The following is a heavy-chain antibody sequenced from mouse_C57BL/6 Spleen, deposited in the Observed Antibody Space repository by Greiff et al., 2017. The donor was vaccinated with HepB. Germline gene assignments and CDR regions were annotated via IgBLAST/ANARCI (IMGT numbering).Heavy chain of an antibody. D-gene: IGHD3-2*02. Sequence: VQLQQSGAELARPGASVKMSCKASGYTFTSYTMHRVKQRPGQGLEWIGYINPSSGYTKYNQKFKDKATLTADKSSSTAYMQLSSLTSEDSAVYYCAREDSSGYVSAWFAYWGQGTLVTVSA. CDR2: INPSSGYT. CDR1: GYTFTSYT. J-gene: IGHJ3*01. CDR3: AREDSSGYVSAWFAY. V-gene: IGHV1-4*01.